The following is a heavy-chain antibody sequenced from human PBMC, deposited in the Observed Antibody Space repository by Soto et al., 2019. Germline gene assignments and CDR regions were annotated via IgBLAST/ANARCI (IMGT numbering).Heavy chain of an antibody. CDR1: GYTFTSYY. V-gene: IGHV1-46*01. Sequence: EASVKVSCKASGYTFTSYYMHWVRQAPGQGLEWMGIINPSGGSTSYAQKFQGRVTMTRDTSTSTVYMELSSLRSEDTAVYYCARDYPPAHYYDSSGYLFDYWGQGTLVTVSS. CDR3: ARDYPPAHYYDSSGYLFDY. J-gene: IGHJ4*02. D-gene: IGHD3-22*01. CDR2: INPSGGST.